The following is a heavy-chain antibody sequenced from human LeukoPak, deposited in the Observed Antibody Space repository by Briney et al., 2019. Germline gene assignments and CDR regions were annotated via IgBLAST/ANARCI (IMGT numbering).Heavy chain of an antibody. CDR3: AKDIEPISSSWDASDV. V-gene: IGHV3-23*01. CDR1: GFTFSSYA. J-gene: IGHJ3*01. Sequence: GGSLRLSCAASGFTFSSYAMSWVGQAAGKGLEWVSAIYGSGGSTYYADSVKGRFTISRDNSKNTLYLQMNSLRADDTAVYYCAKDIEPISSSWDASDVWGQGTMVTVSS. CDR2: IYGSGGST. D-gene: IGHD6-13*01.